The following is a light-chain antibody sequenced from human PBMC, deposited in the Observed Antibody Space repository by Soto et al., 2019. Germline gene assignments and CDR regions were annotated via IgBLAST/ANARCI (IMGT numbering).Light chain of an antibody. V-gene: IGKV3-20*01. Sequence: EIVLTQSPATLSLSPGERAPLSCRASQSVTSYLAWYQQKPGQAPRLLIYDASNRATGIPDRFTGSGSGTDFTLTISRLEPEDFAVYYCQQYGSSLPLTFGGGTKVDIK. CDR3: QQYGSSLPLT. CDR1: QSVTSY. CDR2: DAS. J-gene: IGKJ4*01.